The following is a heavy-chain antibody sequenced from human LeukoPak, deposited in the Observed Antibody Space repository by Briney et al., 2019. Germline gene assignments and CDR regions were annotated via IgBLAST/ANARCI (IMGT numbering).Heavy chain of an antibody. CDR2: ISDSGAVT. CDR3: AKYISGYAADFDY. J-gene: IGHJ4*02. V-gene: IGHV3-23*01. D-gene: IGHD6-19*01. CDR1: GFTFSSYA. Sequence: GESLKISCAASGFTFSSYAMTWVRQAPGKGLEGVPVISDSGAVTHYAASVKGRFTMSRENSKNTMYLHMKSLRGEATALYYCAKYISGYAADFDYWGQGNLVTVSS.